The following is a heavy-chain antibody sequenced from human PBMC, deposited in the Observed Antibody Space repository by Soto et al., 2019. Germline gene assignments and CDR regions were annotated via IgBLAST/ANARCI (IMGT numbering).Heavy chain of an antibody. J-gene: IGHJ4*02. D-gene: IGHD6-19*01. CDR3: ARHSGSPGYYFDY. V-gene: IGHV4-59*08. CDR2: IYYSGST. Sequence: SETLSLTCTVSGGSISSYYWSWIRQPPGKGLEWIGYIYYSGSTNYNPSLKSRVTISVDTSKNQFSLKLSSVTAADTAVYYCARHSGSPGYYFDYWGQGTLVTVSS. CDR1: GGSISSYY.